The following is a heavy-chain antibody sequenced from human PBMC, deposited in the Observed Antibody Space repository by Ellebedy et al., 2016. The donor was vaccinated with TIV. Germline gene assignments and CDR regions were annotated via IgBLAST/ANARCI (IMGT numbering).Heavy chain of an antibody. CDR3: ARQREYSYGGDS. CDR1: GFSFSNFG. J-gene: IGHJ5*01. Sequence: GESLKISCTASGFSFSNFGMSWVRQVPGKGLEWVSSISRSGNYVYYADSLKGRLTISRDNAKNSVFLQMNSLTDEDTAVYYCARQREYSYGGDSWGRGIQVTVSS. CDR2: ISRSGNYV. V-gene: IGHV3-21*01. D-gene: IGHD5-18*01.